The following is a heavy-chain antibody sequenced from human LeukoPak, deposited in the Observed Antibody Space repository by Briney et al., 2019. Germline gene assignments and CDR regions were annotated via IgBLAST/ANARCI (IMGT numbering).Heavy chain of an antibody. V-gene: IGHV1-69*05. CDR1: GGTFSSYA. CDR2: IIPIFGTA. J-gene: IGHJ5*02. Sequence: GASVKVSCKASGGTFSSYAISWVRQAPGQGLEWMGGIIPIFGTANYAQKFQGRVTITRNTSISTAYMELSSLRSEDTAVYYCARHRYYYGSGSLTPWFDPWGQGTLVTVSS. CDR3: ARHRYYYGSGSLTPWFDP. D-gene: IGHD3-10*01.